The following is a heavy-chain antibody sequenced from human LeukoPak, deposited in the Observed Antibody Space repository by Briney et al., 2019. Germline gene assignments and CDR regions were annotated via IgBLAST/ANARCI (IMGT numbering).Heavy chain of an antibody. CDR3: ARRAYSSGFDYIDY. D-gene: IGHD6-19*01. J-gene: IGHJ4*02. CDR2: IYYSGST. V-gene: IGHV4-59*08. CDR1: GGSISSYY. Sequence: PSETLSLTCTVSGGSISSYYWSWIRQPPGKGLEVIGFIYYSGSTSYNPSLKSRVTISVDTSKSQFSLKLSSVIAADTAVYYCARRAYSSGFDYIDYWGQGTLVTVSS.